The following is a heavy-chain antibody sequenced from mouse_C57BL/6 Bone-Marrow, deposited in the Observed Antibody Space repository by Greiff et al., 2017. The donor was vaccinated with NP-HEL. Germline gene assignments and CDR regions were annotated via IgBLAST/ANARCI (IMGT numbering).Heavy chain of an antibody. CDR2: INPSSGYT. D-gene: IGHD2-3*01. CDR1: GYTFTSYW. Sequence: QVQLKQSGAELAKPGASVKLSCKASGYTFTSYWMHWVKQRPGKGLEWIGYINPSSGYTKYNQKFKDKATLTADKSSSTAYMQLSSLTYDDSAVYYCAIYDGYSYYYAMDYWGQGTSVTVAS. J-gene: IGHJ4*01. CDR3: AIYDGYSYYYAMDY. V-gene: IGHV1-7*01.